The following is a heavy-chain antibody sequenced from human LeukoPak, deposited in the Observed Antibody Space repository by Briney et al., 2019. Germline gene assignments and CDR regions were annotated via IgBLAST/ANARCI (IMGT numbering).Heavy chain of an antibody. V-gene: IGHV4-34*01. J-gene: IGHJ4*02. CDR3: AIGGTGMNGIDY. CDR1: GGSLSGYY. Sequence: PSETLSLTCAVYGGSLSGYYWSWISHLARNWLEWVGEINHSGSTNYNPSLKSRVTISVDTSKNQLSLKLSSVTAADTAVYYCAIGGTGMNGIDYWGQGTLVTVSS. CDR2: INHSGST. D-gene: IGHD1-1*01.